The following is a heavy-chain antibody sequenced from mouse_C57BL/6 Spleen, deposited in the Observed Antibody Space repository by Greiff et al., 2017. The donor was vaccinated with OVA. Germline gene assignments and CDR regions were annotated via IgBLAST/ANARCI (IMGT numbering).Heavy chain of an antibody. D-gene: IGHD2-1*01. CDR3: ARGYGKGAMDY. CDR1: GYTFTSYW. Sequence: QVQLQQPGAELVRPGSSVKLSCKASGYTFTSYWMHWVKQRPIQGLEWIGNIDPSDSETHYNQKFKDKATLTVDKSSSTAYMQLSSLTSEDSAVYYCARGYGKGAMDYWGQRTSVTVSS. CDR2: IDPSDSET. J-gene: IGHJ4*01. V-gene: IGHV1-52*01.